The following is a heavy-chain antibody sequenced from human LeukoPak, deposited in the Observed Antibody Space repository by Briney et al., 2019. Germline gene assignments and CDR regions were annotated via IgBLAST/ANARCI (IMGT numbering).Heavy chain of an antibody. D-gene: IGHD3-10*01. CDR1: GYTFTSYD. J-gene: IGHJ4*02. V-gene: IGHV1-8*01. Sequence: ASVKVSCKASGYTFTSYDINWVRQATGQGLEWMGWMNPNSGVTDYAQKFQGRVTMTRNTSISTAYMDLSSLRPDDTAVYYCTKGSGSGSYRDSWGRGTLVIVSS. CDR2: MNPNSGVT. CDR3: TKGSGSGSYRDS.